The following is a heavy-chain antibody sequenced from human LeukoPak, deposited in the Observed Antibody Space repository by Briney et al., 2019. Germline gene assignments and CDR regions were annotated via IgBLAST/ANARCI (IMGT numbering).Heavy chain of an antibody. CDR3: AKVRYYYGSGPLDY. CDR1: GFTFSNYG. CDR2: IRYDGSNK. Sequence: PGESLRLSCAASGFTFSNYGMHWVRQAPGKGLEWVAFIRYDGSNKSYADSVKGRFTISRDNAKNSLYLQMNSLRAEDTAVYHCAKVRYYYGSGPLDYWGQGTLVTVSS. D-gene: IGHD3-10*01. J-gene: IGHJ4*02. V-gene: IGHV3-30*02.